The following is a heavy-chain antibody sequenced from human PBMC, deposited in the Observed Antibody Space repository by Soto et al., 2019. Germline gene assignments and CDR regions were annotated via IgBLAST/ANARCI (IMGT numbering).Heavy chain of an antibody. CDR1: GFTFSTYA. J-gene: IGHJ4*02. CDR2: ISSSSGST. CDR3: AKQPLKVPLRFDY. D-gene: IGHD6-25*01. Sequence: VQLLESGGGLVQPGGSLRLSCAASGFTFSTYAMAWVRQAPGKGLEWVSSISSSSGSTFYADSVKGRFTISRDNSENTLSLQMNSLRAEYTAVYYCAKQPLKVPLRFDYWGQGTLVTVSS. V-gene: IGHV3-23*01.